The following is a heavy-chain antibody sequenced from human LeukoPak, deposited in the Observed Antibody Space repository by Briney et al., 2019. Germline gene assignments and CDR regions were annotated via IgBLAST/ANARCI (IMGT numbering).Heavy chain of an antibody. CDR3: AKSGGSGYNPYYFDY. D-gene: IGHD3-22*01. Sequence: GGSLRLSCAASGFTFSSYSMNWVRQAPGKGLEWVSSISSSSSYIYYADSVKGRFTISRDNAKNSLYLQMNSLRAEDTAVYYCAKSGGSGYNPYYFDYWGQGTLVTVSS. CDR1: GFTFSSYS. V-gene: IGHV3-21*04. CDR2: ISSSSSYI. J-gene: IGHJ4*02.